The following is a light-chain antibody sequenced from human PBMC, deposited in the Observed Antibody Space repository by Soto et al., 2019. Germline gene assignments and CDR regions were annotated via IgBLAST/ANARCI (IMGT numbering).Light chain of an antibody. Sequence: QSVLTQPSSVYGSPGQSITISCPGTSSDVGGYNYVSWYQQHPGKAPKLMIYDVSNRPSGVSNRFSGSKSGNTASLTISGLQAEDEADYYCSSYTSSSTLEVFGTGTKVTVL. CDR2: DVS. J-gene: IGLJ1*01. CDR1: SSDVGGYNY. CDR3: SSYTSSSTLEV. V-gene: IGLV2-14*01.